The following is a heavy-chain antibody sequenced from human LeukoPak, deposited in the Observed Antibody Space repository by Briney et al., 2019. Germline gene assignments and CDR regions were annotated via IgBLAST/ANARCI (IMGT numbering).Heavy chain of an antibody. CDR3: ARGITAIKYYFDY. CDR2: IYYSGST. Sequence: SQTLSLTCTVSGGSISSGGYYWSWIRQHPGKGLEWIGYIYYSGSTNYNPSLKSRVTISVDTSKNQFSLKLSSVTAADTAVYYCARGITAIKYYFDYWGQGTLVTVSS. CDR1: GGSISSGGYY. J-gene: IGHJ4*02. V-gene: IGHV4-30-4*08. D-gene: IGHD2-2*02.